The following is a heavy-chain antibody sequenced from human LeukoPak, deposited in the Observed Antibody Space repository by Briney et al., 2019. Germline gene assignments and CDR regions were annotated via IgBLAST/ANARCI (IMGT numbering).Heavy chain of an antibody. CDR1: NYSISSGYF. Sequence: SETLSLTCGVSNYSISSGYFWGWLRQSPGKGLEWIGSISHSGRPYYNPSLESRVTISLDTSKNQFSLKLGSVTAADTAVYFCARGPYTNTNYFDPWGQGTQVTVTS. CDR2: ISHSGRP. D-gene: IGHD2-2*02. CDR3: ARGPYTNTNYFDP. V-gene: IGHV4-38-2*01. J-gene: IGHJ5*02.